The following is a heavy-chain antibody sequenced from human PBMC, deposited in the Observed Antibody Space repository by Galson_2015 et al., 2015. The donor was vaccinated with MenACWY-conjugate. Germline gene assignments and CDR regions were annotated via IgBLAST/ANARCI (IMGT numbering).Heavy chain of an antibody. CDR2: ISGSGGST. Sequence: SLRLSCAASGFTFSSYAMSWVRQAPGKGLEWVSAISGSGGSTYYADSVKGRFTISRDNSKNTLYLQMNSLRAEDTAVYYCARVPVIAAAGSYYYYGMDVWGQGTTVTVSS. D-gene: IGHD6-13*01. CDR1: GFTFSSYA. V-gene: IGHV3-23*01. J-gene: IGHJ6*02. CDR3: ARVPVIAAAGSYYYYGMDV.